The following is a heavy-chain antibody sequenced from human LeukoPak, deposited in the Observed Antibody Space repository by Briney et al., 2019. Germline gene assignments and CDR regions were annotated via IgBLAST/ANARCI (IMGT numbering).Heavy chain of an antibody. CDR3: AKDTRGDYGWDFDY. V-gene: IGHV3-30*02. D-gene: IGHD3-10*01. J-gene: IGHJ4*02. CDR2: IRYDGSNN. CDR1: GFTFSSYG. Sequence: GGSLRLSCAASGFTFSSYGMHWVRQAPGKGLEWVAFIRYDGSNNYYADSVKGRFTISRDNSKNTLYLQMNSLIAEHAAVYYCAKDTRGDYGWDFDYWGQGTLVTVSS.